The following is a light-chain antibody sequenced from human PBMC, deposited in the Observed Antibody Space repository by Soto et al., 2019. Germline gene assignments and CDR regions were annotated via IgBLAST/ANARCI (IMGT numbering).Light chain of an antibody. V-gene: IGLV1-51*01. CDR1: SANIENNY. J-gene: IGLJ1*01. Sequence: QAVLTQPPSVSAAPGQKVTLYCSGNSANIENNYVSWYQQLPGTAPKLLIYDNNKRPSRIPDRFSGSKSGTSATLGITGLQTGDEADYYCGTWDSSLSAYVFGTGTTVTV. CDR2: DNN. CDR3: GTWDSSLSAYV.